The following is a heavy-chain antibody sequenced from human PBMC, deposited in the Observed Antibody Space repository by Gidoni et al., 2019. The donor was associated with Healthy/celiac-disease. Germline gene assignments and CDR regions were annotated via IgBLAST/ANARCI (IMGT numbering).Heavy chain of an antibody. CDR3: ARSGYSYGDYYYYGMDV. J-gene: IGHJ6*02. V-gene: IGHV5-10-1*03. CDR1: GYSFTSSW. Sequence: EVQLVQSGAEATKPGESLRISCKGSGYSFTSSWISWVRQMPGERLEWMGRIDPSDTYTNYSPSFQGHVTISADKTISTADLQWSSLKAADTAMYYCARSGYSYGDYYYYGMDVWGQGTTVTVSS. CDR2: IDPSDTYT. D-gene: IGHD5-18*01.